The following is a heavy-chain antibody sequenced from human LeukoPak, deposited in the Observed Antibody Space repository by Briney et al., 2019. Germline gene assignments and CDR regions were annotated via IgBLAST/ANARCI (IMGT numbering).Heavy chain of an antibody. Sequence: GASVKVSCKVSRYTLTELSMHWVRQAPGQGLEWMGWINPNSGGTNYAQKFQGRVTMTRDTSISTAYMELSRLRSDDTAVYYCARVLLGRSGYYEDLDYWGQGTLVTVSS. CDR1: RYTLTELS. V-gene: IGHV1-2*02. J-gene: IGHJ4*02. D-gene: IGHD3-22*01. CDR3: ARVLLGRSGYYEDLDY. CDR2: INPNSGGT.